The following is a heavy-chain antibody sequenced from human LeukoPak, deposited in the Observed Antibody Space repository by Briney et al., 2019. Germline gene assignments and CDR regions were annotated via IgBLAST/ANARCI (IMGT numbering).Heavy chain of an antibody. CDR3: ARVDTAMVTGLDY. V-gene: IGHV4-59*01. D-gene: IGHD5-18*01. J-gene: IGHJ4*02. CDR1: GGSISSYY. CDR2: IYYSGST. Sequence: PSETLSLTCTVSGGSISSYYWSWLRQPPGKGLEWIGYIYYSGSTNYNPSLKSRVTISVDPSKNQFSLKLSSVTAADTAVYYCARVDTAMVTGLDYWGQGTLVTVSS.